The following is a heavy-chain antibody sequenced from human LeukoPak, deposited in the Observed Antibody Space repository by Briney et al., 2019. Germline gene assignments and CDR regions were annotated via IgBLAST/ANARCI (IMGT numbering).Heavy chain of an antibody. CDR3: ARLREIPVFGVVTKSTSYFDY. CDR1: GFTVSSNY. D-gene: IGHD3-3*01. Sequence: GGSLRLSCAASGFTVSSNYMSWVRQAPGKGLELVANIKQDRSEKYYVDSVKGRFTISRDNAKNSLYLQMNSLRAEDTAVYYCARLREIPVFGVVTKSTSYFDYWGQGTLVTVSS. V-gene: IGHV3-7*01. CDR2: IKQDRSEK. J-gene: IGHJ4*02.